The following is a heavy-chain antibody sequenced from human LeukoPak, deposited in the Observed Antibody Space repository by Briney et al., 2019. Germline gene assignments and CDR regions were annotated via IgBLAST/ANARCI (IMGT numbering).Heavy chain of an antibody. D-gene: IGHD5-12*01. Sequence: GGSLRLSCAASGINFNTYAMHWVRQAPGEGLEWVSLISGDGDRTSYADSVKGRFTIPRDNDKNSLYLQMNSLRIEDTALYYCAKDRGYEVVFDPWGQGTLVAVSS. CDR2: ISGDGDRT. CDR3: AKDRGYEVVFDP. V-gene: IGHV3-43*02. CDR1: GINFNTYA. J-gene: IGHJ5*02.